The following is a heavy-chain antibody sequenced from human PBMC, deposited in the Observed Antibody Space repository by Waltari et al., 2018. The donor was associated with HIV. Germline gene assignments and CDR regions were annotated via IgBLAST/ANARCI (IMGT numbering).Heavy chain of an antibody. D-gene: IGHD3-3*01. Sequence: EVQLVESGGGLVQPGRSLMLSCAAYCFTFDSYALHWVWQAPGKGLEWVSGISWNSGSIGYADSVKGRFTISRDNAKNSLYLQMNSLRAEDTALYYCAKAVLRFFRDAFDIWGQGTMVTVSS. J-gene: IGHJ3*02. CDR1: CFTFDSYA. CDR3: AKAVLRFFRDAFDI. CDR2: ISWNSGSI. V-gene: IGHV3-9*01.